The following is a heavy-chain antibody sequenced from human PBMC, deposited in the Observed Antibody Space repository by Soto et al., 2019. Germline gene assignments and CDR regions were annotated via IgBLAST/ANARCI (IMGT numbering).Heavy chain of an antibody. CDR1: GFTFSYYY. CDR2: ISSSGSTI. V-gene: IGHV3-11*01. D-gene: IGHD5-18*01. Sequence: LRLSCAASGFTFSYYYMSWIRQAPGKGLEWVSYISSSGSTIYYADSVKGRFTISRDNAKNSLYLQMNSLRAEDTAVYYCASTEPRGYSYGGWFDPWGQGTLVTVSS. J-gene: IGHJ5*02. CDR3: ASTEPRGYSYGGWFDP.